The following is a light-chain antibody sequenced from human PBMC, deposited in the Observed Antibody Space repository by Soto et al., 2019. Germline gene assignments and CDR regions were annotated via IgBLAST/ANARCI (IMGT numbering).Light chain of an antibody. J-gene: IGLJ2*01. CDR3: SSYTSSSTLVV. CDR1: SSDVGGYNY. Sequence: QSALTQPASVSGSPGQSITISCTGTSSDVGGYNYVSWYQQHPGKVPKLMIYDVSNRPSGVSNRFSGSKSGNTASLTISGRQGEDEADYYCSSYTSSSTLVVFGGGTKLTVL. CDR2: DVS. V-gene: IGLV2-14*01.